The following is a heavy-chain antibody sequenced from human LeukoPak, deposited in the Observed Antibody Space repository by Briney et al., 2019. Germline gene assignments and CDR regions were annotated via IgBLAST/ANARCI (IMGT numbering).Heavy chain of an antibody. J-gene: IGHJ5*02. D-gene: IGHD6-13*01. CDR3: AGASSSWSPLNWFDP. V-gene: IGHV1-18*01. Sequence: ASVKVSCKASGYTFTSYGISWVRQAPGQGLEWMGWISAYNGNTNYAQKLQGRVTMTTDTSTSTAYMELRSLRSDDTAVYYCAGASSSWSPLNWFDPWGQGTLVTVSS. CDR2: ISAYNGNT. CDR1: GYTFTSYG.